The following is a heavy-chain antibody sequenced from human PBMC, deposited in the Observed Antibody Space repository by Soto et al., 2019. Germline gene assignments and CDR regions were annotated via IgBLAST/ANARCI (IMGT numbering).Heavy chain of an antibody. CDR1: GFTFSSYA. J-gene: IGHJ3*02. V-gene: IGHV3-23*01. Sequence: EVQLLESGGGLVQPGGSLRLSCAASGFTFSSYAMSWVRQAPGKGLEWVSAISGSGGSTYYADSVKGRFTISRDNSKNTLYLQMNSLRAEDTAVYYCAKDPPTLVLRFLEWWADDAFDIWGQGTMVTVSS. D-gene: IGHD3-3*01. CDR3: AKDPPTLVLRFLEWWADDAFDI. CDR2: ISGSGGST.